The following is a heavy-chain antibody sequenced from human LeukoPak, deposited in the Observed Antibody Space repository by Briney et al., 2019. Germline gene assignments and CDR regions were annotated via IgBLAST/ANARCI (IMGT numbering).Heavy chain of an antibody. V-gene: IGHV1-69*13. CDR1: RGTSSSYA. J-gene: IGHJ6*03. D-gene: IGHD3-3*01. Sequence: SVKVSSKASRGTSSSYAISWVRQAPGQGLEWVGGIIPIFGAANYTQKFQGRVTITADESTSTAYMELSSLRTEDTAVYDCARNTIFGVFIRLHYYYMDVWGKGTTVTVSS. CDR3: ARNTIFGVFIRLHYYYMDV. CDR2: IIPIFGAA.